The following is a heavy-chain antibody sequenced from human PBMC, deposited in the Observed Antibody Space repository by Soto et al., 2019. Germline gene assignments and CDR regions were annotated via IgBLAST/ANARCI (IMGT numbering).Heavy chain of an antibody. CDR1: GFTFSTYG. CDR2: IWYDGSNK. V-gene: IGHV3-33*01. CDR3: ARGRYSSSWYDWFDP. J-gene: IGHJ5*02. Sequence: QVQLVESGGGVVQPGRSLRLSCAASGFTFSTYGMHWVRQAPGKGLEWVAVIWYDGSNKYYADSVKGRFTISRDNSKNTLYLQMNSLRAEDTAVYYCARGRYSSSWYDWFDPWGQGTLVTVSS. D-gene: IGHD6-13*01.